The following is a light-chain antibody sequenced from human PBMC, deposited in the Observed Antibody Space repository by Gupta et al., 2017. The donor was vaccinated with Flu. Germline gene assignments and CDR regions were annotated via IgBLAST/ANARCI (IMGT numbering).Light chain of an antibody. CDR1: QGTRNC. CDR3: QQSHTSPFT. CDR2: ATI. J-gene: IGKJ4*01. Sequence: PSSVAASVGDRLRITRRGIQGTRNCLQRYQQKPAKAPELLDRATITWRSGVPSRFSGGGSGTEFTLTISSLRPEDFATYYCQQSHTSPFTFGRGTRLDI. V-gene: IGKV1-12*01.